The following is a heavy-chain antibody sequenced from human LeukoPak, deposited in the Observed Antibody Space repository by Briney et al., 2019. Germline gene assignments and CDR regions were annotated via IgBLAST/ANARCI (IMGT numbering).Heavy chain of an antibody. V-gene: IGHV4-39*01. CDR1: GGSISSSSYY. J-gene: IGHJ5*02. CDR2: IYYSGST. CDR3: ARHHSSGWYKSYWFDP. D-gene: IGHD6-19*01. Sequence: SETLSLTCTLSGGSISSSSYYWGWIRQPPGKGLEWIGSIYYSGSTYYNPSLKSRVTISVDTSKNQFSLKLSSVTAADTAVYYCARHHSSGWYKSYWFDPWGQGTLVTVSS.